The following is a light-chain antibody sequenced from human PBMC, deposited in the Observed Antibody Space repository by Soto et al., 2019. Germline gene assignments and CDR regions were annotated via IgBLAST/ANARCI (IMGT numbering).Light chain of an antibody. CDR3: MQALQSPLT. V-gene: IGKV2-28*01. CDR1: QSLLHSNGYNY. J-gene: IGKJ4*01. Sequence: DIVMTQSPLSLPVTPGEPASISCRSSQSLLHSNGYNYLDWYLQKPGQSPQLLIYLGSNRASGVPDRFSGSGSGTDFTLKISGVEAEDVGVYYCMQALQSPLTFGVGTKVEIK. CDR2: LGS.